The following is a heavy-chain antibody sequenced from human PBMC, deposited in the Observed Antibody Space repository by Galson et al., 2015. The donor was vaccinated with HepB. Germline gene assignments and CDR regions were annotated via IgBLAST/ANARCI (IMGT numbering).Heavy chain of an antibody. V-gene: IGHV3-33*01. CDR2: IWYDGSNK. CDR1: GFTFSSYG. J-gene: IGHJ6*02. D-gene: IGHD4-11*01. CDR3: ARAPYDYSKKNYYYGMDV. Sequence: SLRLSCAASGFTFSSYGMHWVRQAPGEGLEWVAVIWYDGSNKYYADSVKGRFTISRDNSKNTLYLQMNSLRAEDTAVYYCARAPYDYSKKNYYYGMDVWGQGTTVTVSS.